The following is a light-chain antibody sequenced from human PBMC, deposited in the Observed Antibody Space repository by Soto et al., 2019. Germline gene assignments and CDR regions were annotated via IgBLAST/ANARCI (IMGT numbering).Light chain of an antibody. CDR3: QQRTNWRGVS. CDR2: GAS. Sequence: VVLTQSPATLSLSPGDTATLSCGASQSVRSNLAWYQQKPGQAPRLLMYGASTWATGIPARFSGSGSGTDFTLTIASLEPEDFAVYYCQQRTNWRGVSFGPGTKVDIK. V-gene: IGKV3-11*01. CDR1: QSVRSN. J-gene: IGKJ3*01.